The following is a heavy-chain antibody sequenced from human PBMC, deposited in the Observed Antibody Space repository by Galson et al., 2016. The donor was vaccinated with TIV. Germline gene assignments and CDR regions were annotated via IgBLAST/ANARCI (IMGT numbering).Heavy chain of an antibody. CDR2: INPNSGGT. D-gene: IGHD4-17*01. CDR3: ARSPTVTFNYFDS. V-gene: IGHV1-2*02. Sequence: SVKVSCKASGYTFTDYYIHWVRQAPGQGPEWMGWINPNSGGTNSARKFEGRVTLTRDSSISTVYMELMRLRPDDTAVYYCARSPTVTFNYFDSWGQGTLVTVSS. CDR1: GYTFTDYY. J-gene: IGHJ4*02.